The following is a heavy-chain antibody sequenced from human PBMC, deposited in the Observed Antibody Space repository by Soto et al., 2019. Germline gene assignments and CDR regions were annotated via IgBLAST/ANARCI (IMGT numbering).Heavy chain of an antibody. D-gene: IGHD6-13*01. V-gene: IGHV1-2*02. J-gene: IGHJ5*02. CDR2: INPENGDT. CDR1: GYSFSDFY. CDR3: VRTRSSNWFDP. Sequence: ASVKVSCKTSGYSFSDFYMHWVRQAPGQGIEWMGWINPENGDTNYAQKFKGRVTMTRDTSTNTDYMELGRLRSDDTAVYFCVRTRSSNWFDPWGQGTLVTVSS.